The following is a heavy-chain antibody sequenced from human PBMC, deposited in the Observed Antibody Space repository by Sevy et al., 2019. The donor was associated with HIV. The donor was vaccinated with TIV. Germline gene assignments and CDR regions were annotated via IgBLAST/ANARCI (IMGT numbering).Heavy chain of an antibody. Sequence: GSLRLSCAASGFTFSSYAMSWVRQAPGKGLEWVSAISGSGYSTYYADSVKGRFTISRDNSKNTLYLQMNSLRAEDTAVYFCATRQQLVLFDAFDIWGQGTMVTVSS. CDR2: ISGSGYST. D-gene: IGHD6-13*01. CDR1: GFTFSSYA. J-gene: IGHJ3*02. V-gene: IGHV3-23*01. CDR3: ATRQQLVLFDAFDI.